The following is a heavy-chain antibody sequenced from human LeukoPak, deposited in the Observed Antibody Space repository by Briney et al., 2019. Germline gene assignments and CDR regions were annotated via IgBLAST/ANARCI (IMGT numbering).Heavy chain of an antibody. Sequence: GGSLRLSCAASGFTFSSYSMNWVRQAPGKGLAWVSSITSSSGYIYYADSVRGRFTISRDNAKNSLYLQMNSLRVEDTAVYYCARADPTSSSWDFDSWGQGTLVTVSS. CDR1: GFTFSSYS. CDR3: ARADPTSSSWDFDS. V-gene: IGHV3-21*01. CDR2: ITSSSGYI. J-gene: IGHJ4*02. D-gene: IGHD6-13*01.